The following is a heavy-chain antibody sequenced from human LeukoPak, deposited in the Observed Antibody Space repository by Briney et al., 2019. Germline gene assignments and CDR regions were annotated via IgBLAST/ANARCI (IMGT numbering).Heavy chain of an antibody. CDR3: ATARDYCDIRIFPALEY. CDR2: IWYDGSNK. Sequence: GGSLRLSCAASGFSFSGYGMHWVRQAPGKGLDWVAVIWYDGSNKNYADSLKGRFTISRDNSKNTLYLLMDSLRADDTGVYYCATARDYCDIRIFPALEYWGQGTLVTVSS. CDR1: GFSFSGYG. V-gene: IGHV3-33*01. J-gene: IGHJ4*02. D-gene: IGHD3-22*01.